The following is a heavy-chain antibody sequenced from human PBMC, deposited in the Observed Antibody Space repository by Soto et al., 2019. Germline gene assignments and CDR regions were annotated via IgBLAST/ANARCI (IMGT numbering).Heavy chain of an antibody. Sequence: PGGSLRLSCAASGFTFDDYTMHWVRQAPGKGLEWVSLISWDGGSTYYADSVKGRFTISRDNSKNSLYLQMNSLRTEDTALYYCAKDIRGAAPFYYYGMDVWGQGTTVTVSS. CDR1: GFTFDDYT. CDR3: AKDIRGAAPFYYYGMDV. V-gene: IGHV3-43*01. CDR2: ISWDGGST. D-gene: IGHD6-6*01. J-gene: IGHJ6*02.